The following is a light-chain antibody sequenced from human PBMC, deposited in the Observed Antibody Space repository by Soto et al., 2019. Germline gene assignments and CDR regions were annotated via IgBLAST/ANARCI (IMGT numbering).Light chain of an antibody. CDR2: GAS. CDR3: QQFNSYPFT. J-gene: IGKJ3*01. CDR1: QGISSA. Sequence: AIQLTQSPSSLSASVGDRVTITCRASQGISSALAWYQQKPGKAPKLLIYGASSLESGDPSRFSGSASGTDFTLTISSLQPEDFATYYCQQFNSYPFTFGPGTKVDLK. V-gene: IGKV1-13*02.